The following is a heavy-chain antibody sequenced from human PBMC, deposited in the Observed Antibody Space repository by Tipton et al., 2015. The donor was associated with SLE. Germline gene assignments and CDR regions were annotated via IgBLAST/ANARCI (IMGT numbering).Heavy chain of an antibody. CDR3: ARDGDYSNYVGNFDL. J-gene: IGHJ2*01. CDR1: GFTFSSYA. V-gene: IGHV3-30-3*01. Sequence: QLVQSGGGVVQPGRSLRLSCAASGFTFSSYAMHWVRQAPGKGLEWVAVISYDGSNKYYADSVKGRFTISRDNSKNTLYLQMNSLRAEDTAVYYCARDGDYSNYVGNFDLWGRGTLVTVSS. CDR2: ISYDGSNK. D-gene: IGHD4-11*01.